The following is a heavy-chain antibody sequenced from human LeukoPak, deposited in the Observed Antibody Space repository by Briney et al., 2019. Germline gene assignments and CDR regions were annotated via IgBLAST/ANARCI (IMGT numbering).Heavy chain of an antibody. CDR1: GGSISSYY. J-gene: IGHJ4*02. Sequence: NPSETLSLTCTVSGGSISSYYWSWIRQPPGKGLEWIGYISSGGNTNYNPSLKSRVTISVDTSKSQFSLYLSSVTAADTAVYYCARHVSTGTYPLDYWGQGTLVTVSS. V-gene: IGHV4-59*08. CDR3: ARHVSTGTYPLDY. D-gene: IGHD1-26*01. CDR2: ISSGGNT.